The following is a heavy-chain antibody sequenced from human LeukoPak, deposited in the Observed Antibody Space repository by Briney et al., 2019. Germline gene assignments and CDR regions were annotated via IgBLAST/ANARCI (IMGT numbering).Heavy chain of an antibody. CDR2: ISSSSSYI. D-gene: IGHD3-10*01. Sequence: GGSLRLSCAASGFTFSSYSMNWVRQAPGKGLEWVSSISSSSSYIYYADSVKGRFTISRDSAKNSLYLQMNSLRAEDTAVYYCARDGDGSGSYFDENVFEDWFDPRGQGTLVTVSS. V-gene: IGHV3-21*01. CDR3: ARDGDGSGSYFDENVFEDWFDP. CDR1: GFTFSSYS. J-gene: IGHJ5*02.